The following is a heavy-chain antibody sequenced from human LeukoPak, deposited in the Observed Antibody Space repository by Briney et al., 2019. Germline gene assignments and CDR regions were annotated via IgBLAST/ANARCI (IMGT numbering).Heavy chain of an antibody. CDR1: TGSISSYY. D-gene: IGHD6-13*01. V-gene: IGHV4-59*01. CDR3: ARRIAAAGTGWFDP. Sequence: SETLSLTCTVSTGSISSYYWSWIRQPPGKGLEWLGYIYYSGSTNYNPSLKSRVTISVDTSKNQFSLKLSSVTAADTAVYYCARRIAAAGTGWFDPWGQGTLVTVSS. CDR2: IYYSGST. J-gene: IGHJ5*02.